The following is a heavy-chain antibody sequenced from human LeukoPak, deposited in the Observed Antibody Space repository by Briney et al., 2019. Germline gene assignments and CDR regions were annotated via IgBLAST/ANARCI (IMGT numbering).Heavy chain of an antibody. CDR3: ARETRGSSWYYFDY. V-gene: IGHV4-38-2*02. Sequence: SETLSLTCTVTGYSITSGYYWGWIRQPPGKGLKWIGSIYHSGSVYYNPSLKSRVDISMHTSKNHFSLNLSSVTAADTAVYYCARETRGSSWYYFDYWGQGTLVTVSS. CDR1: GYSITSGYY. J-gene: IGHJ4*02. CDR2: IYHSGSV. D-gene: IGHD6-13*01.